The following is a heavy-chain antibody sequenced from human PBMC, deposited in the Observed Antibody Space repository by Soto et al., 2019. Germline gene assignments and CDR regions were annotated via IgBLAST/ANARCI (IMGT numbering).Heavy chain of an antibody. CDR1: GGTFSSYA. Sequence: SVKVSCKASGGTFSSYAISWVRQAPGQGLEWMGGIIPIFGTANYAQKFQGRVTITADESTSTAYMELSSLRSEDTAVYYCARGGRPKDFWSGYSPDDYYYAMDVWGQGITVTVSS. CDR2: IIPIFGTA. D-gene: IGHD3-3*01. CDR3: ARGGRPKDFWSGYSPDDYYYAMDV. V-gene: IGHV1-69*13. J-gene: IGHJ6*02.